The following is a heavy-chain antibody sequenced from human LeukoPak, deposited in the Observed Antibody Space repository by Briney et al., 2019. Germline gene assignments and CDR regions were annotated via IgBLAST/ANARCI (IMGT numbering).Heavy chain of an antibody. J-gene: IGHJ4*02. Sequence: PGGSLRLSCAASGFTFSSYAVTWVRQAPGKGLEWVSGITGSGDTTFYADSVKGRFTISRDNSKNTLYLQMNSLRAEDTALYYCALLSGTYLVDYWGQGALVTVSS. CDR3: ALLSGTYLVDY. CDR1: GFTFSSYA. V-gene: IGHV3-23*01. CDR2: ITGSGDTT. D-gene: IGHD1-26*01.